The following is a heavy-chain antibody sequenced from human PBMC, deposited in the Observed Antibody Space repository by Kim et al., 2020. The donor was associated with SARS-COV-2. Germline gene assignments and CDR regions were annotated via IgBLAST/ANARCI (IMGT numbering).Heavy chain of an antibody. Sequence: GGSLRLSCAASGFTFSSYSMNWVRQAPGKGLEWVSSISSSSSYIYYADSVKGRFTISRDNAKNSLYLQMNSLRAEDTAVYYCAREGAGGDQLPFTDAFDIWGQGTMVTVSS. V-gene: IGHV3-21*01. D-gene: IGHD2-2*01. CDR2: ISSSSSYI. CDR1: GFTFSSYS. J-gene: IGHJ3*02. CDR3: AREGAGGDQLPFTDAFDI.